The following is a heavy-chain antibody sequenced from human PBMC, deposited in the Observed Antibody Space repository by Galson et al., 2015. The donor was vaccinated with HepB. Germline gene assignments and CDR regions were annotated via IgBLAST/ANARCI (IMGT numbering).Heavy chain of an antibody. D-gene: IGHD3-10*01. Sequence: SLRLSCAASGFAFSSYGMNWVRQAPGKGLEWVAVIWHDGSNEDYVDSVKGRFTISRDNSKNTLYLQMNSLRAEDTAVYYCAREIRGRWYYVDYWGQGTLVTVSS. V-gene: IGHV3-33*01. CDR1: GFAFSSYG. CDR2: IWHDGSNE. CDR3: AREIRGRWYYVDY. J-gene: IGHJ4*02.